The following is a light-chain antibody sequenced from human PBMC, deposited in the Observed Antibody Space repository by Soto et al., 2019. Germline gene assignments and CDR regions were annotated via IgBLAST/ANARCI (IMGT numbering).Light chain of an antibody. CDR3: QQYDSFWTM. Sequence: DIQMTQSLSTLSASVGDRVTIPCRASQTINNRLAWYQQKPGKAPKLLIYDVSTLESGVPSRFSGSGSGTEFTLTISSLQPDDFATYYCQQYDSFWTMFGQGTKVEV. CDR2: DVS. J-gene: IGKJ1*01. V-gene: IGKV1-5*01. CDR1: QTINNR.